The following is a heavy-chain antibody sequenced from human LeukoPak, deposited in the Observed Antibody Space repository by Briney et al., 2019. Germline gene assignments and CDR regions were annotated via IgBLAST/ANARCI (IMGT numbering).Heavy chain of an antibody. J-gene: IGHJ4*02. CDR3: AREKSYYYDSSGYFPLGY. V-gene: IGHV4-39*07. CDR1: GGSISSYY. CDR2: IYYSGST. Sequence: SSETLSLTCTVSGGSISSYYWSWIRQPPGKGLEWIGSIYYSGSTYYNPSLKSRVTISVDTSKNQFSLKLSSVTAADTAVYYCAREKSYYYDSSGYFPLGYWGQGTLVTVSS. D-gene: IGHD3-22*01.